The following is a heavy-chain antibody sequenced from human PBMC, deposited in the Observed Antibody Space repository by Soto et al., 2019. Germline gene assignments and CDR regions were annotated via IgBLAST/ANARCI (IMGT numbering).Heavy chain of an antibody. D-gene: IGHD3-10*01. CDR3: ARGDYGSGSYFYYYGMDV. Sequence: EVQLVESGGGLVQPGGSLRLSCAASGFTFSTYSMNWVRQAPGKGLEWVSYISSSSGTIYYADSVKGRFTISRDNAKNSLYLQMKSLRDEDTAVYYCARGDYGSGSYFYYYGMDVWGQGTKAAVSS. J-gene: IGHJ6*02. CDR2: ISSSSGTI. V-gene: IGHV3-48*02. CDR1: GFTFSTYS.